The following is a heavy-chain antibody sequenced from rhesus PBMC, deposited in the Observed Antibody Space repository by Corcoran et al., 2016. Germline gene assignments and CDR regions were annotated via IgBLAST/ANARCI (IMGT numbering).Heavy chain of an antibody. J-gene: IGHJ4*01. D-gene: IGHD5-24*01. CDR1: GGSISSGFD. CDR3: ARMGYSNYDY. V-gene: IGHV4-76*01. CDR2: IYGSSGST. Sequence: QVQLQESGPGVVKPSETLSITCAVSGGSISSGFDRCWIRQPPGKGLEWIGYIYGSSGSTNYNPSLKNRVTISKDASKNQFSLKLSSVTAADTAVYYCARMGYSNYDYWGQGVLVTVSS.